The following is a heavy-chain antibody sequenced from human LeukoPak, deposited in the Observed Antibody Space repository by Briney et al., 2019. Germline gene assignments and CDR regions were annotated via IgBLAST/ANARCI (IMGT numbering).Heavy chain of an antibody. CDR3: ARATYLYGGPDY. D-gene: IGHD4-23*01. Sequence: GASVKVSCKASGGTFSSYAISWVRQAPGQGLEWMGRIIPILGIANYAQKFQGRVTITADKSTSTAYMELSSLRSEDTAVYYCARATYLYGGPDYWGQGTLVTVSS. V-gene: IGHV1-69*04. CDR1: GGTFSSYA. CDR2: IIPILGIA. J-gene: IGHJ4*02.